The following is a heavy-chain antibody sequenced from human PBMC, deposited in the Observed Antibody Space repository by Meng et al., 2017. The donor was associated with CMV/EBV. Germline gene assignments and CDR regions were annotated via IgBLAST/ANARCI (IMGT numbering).Heavy chain of an antibody. V-gene: IGHV1-18*01. J-gene: IGHJ4*02. Sequence: QSGPKVKKSGASVKVPCKASGYTFTSYGISWVRQAPGQGLEWMGWISAYNGNTNYAQKLQGRVTMTTDTSTSTAYMELRSLRSDDTAVYYCARGGRYYYDSSGYCDYWGQGTLVTVSS. D-gene: IGHD3-22*01. CDR2: ISAYNGNT. CDR3: ARGGRYYYDSSGYCDY. CDR1: GYTFTSYG.